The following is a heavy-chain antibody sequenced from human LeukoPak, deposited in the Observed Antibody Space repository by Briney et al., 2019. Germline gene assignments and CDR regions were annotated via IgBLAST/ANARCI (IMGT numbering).Heavy chain of an antibody. V-gene: IGHV3-30*03. CDR2: ISYDGSNK. CDR3: ATQDGYDNSGHYGY. J-gene: IGHJ4*02. Sequence: TGGSLRLSCAASGFSFSNFGMHWVRQAPGKGLEWVAVISYDGSNKYFADSVKGRFTISRDNSKNPLYLQMNSLRAEDTAVYYCATQDGYDNSGHYGYWGQGTLVTVSS. CDR1: GFSFSNFG. D-gene: IGHD3-22*01.